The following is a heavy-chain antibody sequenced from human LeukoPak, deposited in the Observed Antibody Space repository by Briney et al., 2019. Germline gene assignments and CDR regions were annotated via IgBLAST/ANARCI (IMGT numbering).Heavy chain of an antibody. J-gene: IGHJ4*02. Sequence: SQTLSLTSAISGDSVSSNGVAWNWTRQSPSRGLEWLGRTYYGSKWNNDYALSVKSRITIDPDTSRNQFSLQLNSFTPEDTAVYYCTRGRCSAFVYWGEGTLVTVSS. CDR2: TYYGSKWNN. CDR3: TRGRCSAFVY. D-gene: IGHD4-17*01. V-gene: IGHV6-1*01. CDR1: GDSVSSNGVA.